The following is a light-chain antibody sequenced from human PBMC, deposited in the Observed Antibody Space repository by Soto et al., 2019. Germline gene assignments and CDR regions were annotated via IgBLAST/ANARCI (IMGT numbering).Light chain of an antibody. V-gene: IGKV3-20*01. CDR3: QQYGSSPRT. CDR2: DAS. J-gene: IGKJ1*01. Sequence: EIVLTQSPGTLSLSPGERATLSCRASQSVSSSNLAWYQQKPGQAPRLLIYDASSRATGIPDRFSGSGSGTDFTLTISRLEPEDFAVYYCQQYGSSPRTFGQGTKLEIK. CDR1: QSVSSSN.